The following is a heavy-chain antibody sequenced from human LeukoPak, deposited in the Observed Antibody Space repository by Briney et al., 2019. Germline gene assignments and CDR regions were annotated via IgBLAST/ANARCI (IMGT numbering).Heavy chain of an antibody. J-gene: IGHJ4*02. Sequence: GGSLRLSCAASGFSLRSYWMSWVRQAPGKGLEWVANIRQDGNDIYYVDAVKGRFTISRDNAKNSLYLQMNSLRADDTAVYYCASLDSAAAGRGHWGQGTLVTVSS. V-gene: IGHV3-7*01. CDR2: IRQDGNDI. D-gene: IGHD6-13*01. CDR1: GFSLRSYW. CDR3: ASLDSAAAGRGH.